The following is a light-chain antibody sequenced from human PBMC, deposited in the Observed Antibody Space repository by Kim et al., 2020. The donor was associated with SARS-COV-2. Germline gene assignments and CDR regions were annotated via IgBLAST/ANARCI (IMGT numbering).Light chain of an antibody. CDR1: QSVSSNY. Sequence: SQGERATRSCRASQSVSSNYLAWYQQKSGQAPRLLIYATSSRATGIPDRFSGSVSGTDFTLTISRLEPEDFAAYYCQQSAGSTWTFGQGTKVDIK. V-gene: IGKV3-20*01. CDR3: QQSAGSTWT. J-gene: IGKJ1*01. CDR2: ATS.